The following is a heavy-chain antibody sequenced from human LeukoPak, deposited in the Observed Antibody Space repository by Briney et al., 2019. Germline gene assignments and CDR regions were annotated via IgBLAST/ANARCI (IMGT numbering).Heavy chain of an antibody. CDR1: GFTFSNYG. Sequence: GGSLRLSCVSSGFTFSNYGMHWVRQAPGKGLEWVALIWHDGSNKYYADSVRGRVTISRDNSKNTLYLQMNSLRAEDTAVHYCAKGFSYFDYRGQGTLVTVSS. CDR2: IWHDGSNK. D-gene: IGHD2/OR15-2a*01. J-gene: IGHJ4*02. V-gene: IGHV3-33*06. CDR3: AKGFSYFDY.